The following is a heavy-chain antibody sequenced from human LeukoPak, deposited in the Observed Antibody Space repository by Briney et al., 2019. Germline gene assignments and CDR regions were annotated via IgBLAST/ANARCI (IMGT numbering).Heavy chain of an antibody. Sequence: GGSLRLSCAASGFTFSTYGMHWVRQAPGKGLEWVADIWYDGSSKYYADSVKGRFTISRDNSKNTLYLQMNSLRAEDTAVYYCARDRVGPGYSFDYWGQGTLVTVSS. V-gene: IGHV3-33*01. J-gene: IGHJ4*02. CDR1: GFTFSTYG. CDR2: IWYDGSSK. D-gene: IGHD5-18*01. CDR3: ARDRVGPGYSFDY.